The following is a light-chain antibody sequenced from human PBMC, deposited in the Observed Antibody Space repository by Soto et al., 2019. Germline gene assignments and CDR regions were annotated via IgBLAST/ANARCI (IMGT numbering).Light chain of an antibody. V-gene: IGKV1-33*01. J-gene: IGKJ1*01. Sequence: IQMTQSTSSLSASVGDRVTITCQASQDISNYLNWYQQKPGKAPKLLIYDASNLETGVPSRFSGSGSGTDFTFTISSLQPEDIATYYCQQYDNLPRTFGQGTKVDIK. CDR2: DAS. CDR1: QDISNY. CDR3: QQYDNLPRT.